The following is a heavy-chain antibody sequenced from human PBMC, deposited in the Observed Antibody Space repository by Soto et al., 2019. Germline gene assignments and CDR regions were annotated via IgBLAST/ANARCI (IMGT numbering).Heavy chain of an antibody. D-gene: IGHD5-12*01. J-gene: IGHJ6*03. V-gene: IGHV4-59*01. CDR1: GGSISSYY. Sequence: SETLSLTCTVSGGSISSYYWSWIRQPPGKGLEWIGYIYYSGSTNYNPSLKSRVTISVDTSKNQFSLKLSSVTAADTAVYYCARNVVATIMVNNYYYCYMDVWGKGTTVTGSS. CDR2: IYYSGST. CDR3: ARNVVATIMVNNYYYCYMDV.